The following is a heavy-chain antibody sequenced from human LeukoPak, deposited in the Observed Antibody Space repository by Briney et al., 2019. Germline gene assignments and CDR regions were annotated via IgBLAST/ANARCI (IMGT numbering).Heavy chain of an antibody. D-gene: IGHD6-19*01. Sequence: ASVKVSCKASGYTFTRYYIHWVRQAPGQGLEWMGVINPSGGSTSYAQKFQGRVTMTRDTSTSTVYMELNSLRSVDTAVYYCAKERHTSGWSLAYFDYWGQGTLVTVSS. J-gene: IGHJ4*02. V-gene: IGHV1-46*01. CDR2: INPSGGST. CDR3: AKERHTSGWSLAYFDY. CDR1: GYTFTRYY.